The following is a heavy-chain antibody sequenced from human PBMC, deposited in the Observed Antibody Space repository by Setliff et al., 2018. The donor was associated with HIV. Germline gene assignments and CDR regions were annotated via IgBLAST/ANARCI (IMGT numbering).Heavy chain of an antibody. CDR3: ARDFSGLLHDQIDAFNI. CDR1: GFSFDDYA. D-gene: IGHD3-10*01. CDR2: ISWNSGTI. V-gene: IGHV3-9*03. J-gene: IGHJ3*02. Sequence: GGSLRLSCAASGFSFDDYAMHWVRQAPGKGLEWVSSISWNSGTIDYADSVKGRFTISRDNAKNSLYLQMNSLRTEDMALYYCARDFSGLLHDQIDAFNIWGQGTMVTVSS.